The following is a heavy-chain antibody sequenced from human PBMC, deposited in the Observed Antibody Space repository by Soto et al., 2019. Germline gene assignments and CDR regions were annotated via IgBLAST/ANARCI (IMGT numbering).Heavy chain of an antibody. CDR3: ARVAAAGDGWFDP. Sequence: QVQLVESGGGLVKPGGSLRLSCAASGFTFSDYYMSWIRQAPGKGLEWVSYISSSSSYTNYADSVKGRFTISRDNAKNSLYLQMNSLRAEDTAVYYCARVAAAGDGWFDPWGQGTLVTVSS. D-gene: IGHD6-13*01. CDR2: ISSSSSYT. CDR1: GFTFSDYY. V-gene: IGHV3-11*05. J-gene: IGHJ5*02.